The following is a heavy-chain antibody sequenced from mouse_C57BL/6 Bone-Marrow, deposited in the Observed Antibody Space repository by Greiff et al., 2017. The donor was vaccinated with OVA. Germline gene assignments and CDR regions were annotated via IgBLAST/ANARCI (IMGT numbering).Heavy chain of an antibody. Sequence: QVQLQQSGAELVRPGASVTLSCKASGYTFTDYEMHWVKQTPVHGLEWIGAIDPETGGTAYNQTFKGKAILTADKSSSTAYMELRSLTSEDSAVYYGTRSPLYYDYDDGFAYWGQGTLVTVSA. D-gene: IGHD2-4*01. CDR2: IDPETGGT. J-gene: IGHJ3*01. V-gene: IGHV1-15*01. CDR3: TRSPLYYDYDDGFAY. CDR1: GYTFTDYE.